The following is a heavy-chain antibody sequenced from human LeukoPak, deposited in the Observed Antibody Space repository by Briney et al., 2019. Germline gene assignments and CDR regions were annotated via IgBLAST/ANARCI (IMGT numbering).Heavy chain of an antibody. V-gene: IGHV4-34*01. CDR1: GGSFSGYY. Sequence: PSETLSLTCAVYGGSFSGYYWSWIRQPPGKGLEWIGEINHSGSTNYNPSLKSRVTISVDTSKNQFSLKLSSVTAADTAVYYCARDQRGDSSLYECWFDPWGQGTLVTVSS. CDR3: ARDQRGDSSLYECWFDP. J-gene: IGHJ5*02. CDR2: INHSGST. D-gene: IGHD6-13*01.